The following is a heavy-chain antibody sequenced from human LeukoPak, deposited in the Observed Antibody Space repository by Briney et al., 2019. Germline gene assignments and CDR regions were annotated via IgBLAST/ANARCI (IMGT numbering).Heavy chain of an antibody. CDR3: ARYFLTTSGGMDV. CDR1: GFTFSSSA. CDR2: ISGSSHFT. Sequence: GGSLRLSCAASGFTFSSSAMNWVRQAPEKGLEWVSGISGSSHFTYYADSVKGRFTISRDNSKSTLYLQMNSLRAEDTAVYYCARYFLTTSGGMDVWGQGTTVTVSS. V-gene: IGHV3-23*01. D-gene: IGHD3-9*01. J-gene: IGHJ6*02.